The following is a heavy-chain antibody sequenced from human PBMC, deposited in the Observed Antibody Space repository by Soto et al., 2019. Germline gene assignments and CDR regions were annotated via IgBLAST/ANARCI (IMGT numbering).Heavy chain of an antibody. CDR3: ARDQPGYSYGYGLGY. D-gene: IGHD5-18*01. CDR1: GFTFSSYS. V-gene: IGHV3-21*01. Sequence: EVQLEESGGGLVKPGGSLRLSCAASGFTFSSYSMNWVRQAPEKGLEWVSSISSSSSYIYYADSVKGRFTISRDNAKNSLYLQMNSLRAEDTAVYYCARDQPGYSYGYGLGYWGQGTLVTVST. J-gene: IGHJ4*02. CDR2: ISSSSSYI.